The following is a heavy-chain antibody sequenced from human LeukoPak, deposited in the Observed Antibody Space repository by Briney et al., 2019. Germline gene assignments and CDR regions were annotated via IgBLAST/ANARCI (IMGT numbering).Heavy chain of an antibody. V-gene: IGHV4-4*07. CDR3: GGSRDGYIDN. J-gene: IGHJ4*02. CDR1: DDSISSYY. CDR2: IHISGST. D-gene: IGHD5-24*01. Sequence: SETLSLTCSVSDDSISSYYWSWVRQPAGKGLEWIGRIHISGSTNYNPSLRSRVTMSLATSKNQFSLKLSSVTAADTAVYYCGGSRDGYIDNWGQGTLVTVSS.